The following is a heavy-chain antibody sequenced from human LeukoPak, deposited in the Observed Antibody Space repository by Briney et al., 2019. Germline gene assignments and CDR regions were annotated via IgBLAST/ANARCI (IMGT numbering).Heavy chain of an antibody. Sequence: SETLSLTCAVYGGSFSGYYWSWIRQPPGKGLEWIGEINHSGSTNYNPSLKSRVTISVDTSKNQFSLKLSSVTAADTAVYYCASDSGSYYAFDIWGQGTMVTVSS. CDR3: ASDSGSYYAFDI. V-gene: IGHV4-34*01. CDR2: INHSGST. D-gene: IGHD1-26*01. J-gene: IGHJ3*02. CDR1: GGSFSGYY.